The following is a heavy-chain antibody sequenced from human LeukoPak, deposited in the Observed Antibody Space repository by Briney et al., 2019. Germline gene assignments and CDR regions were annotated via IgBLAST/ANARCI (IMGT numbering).Heavy chain of an antibody. V-gene: IGHV3-23*01. CDR3: ARRVEHTSSTAAGSHYGMDV. Sequence: TGGSLRLSCTASGFNFRSYAMSWVRQAPGKGLEWVAASSGGDGRAYYAESVKGRFTISRDNAKNTLYLQMHSLRAEDTAVYYCARRVEHTSSTAAGSHYGMDVWGQGTTVTVSS. CDR1: GFNFRSYA. CDR2: SSGGDGRA. J-gene: IGHJ6*02. D-gene: IGHD6-6*01.